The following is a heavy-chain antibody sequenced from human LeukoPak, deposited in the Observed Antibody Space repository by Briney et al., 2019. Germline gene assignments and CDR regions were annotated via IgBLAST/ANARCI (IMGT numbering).Heavy chain of an antibody. J-gene: IGHJ4*02. Sequence: GGSLRLSCAASGFTFSSYSMNWVRQAPGKGLEWVSYISSSSSTIYYADSVKGRFTISRDNAKNSLYLQMNSLRAEDTAVYYCARDLDWNYFDYWGQGTLVTVSS. CDR2: ISSSSSTI. D-gene: IGHD1-1*01. CDR1: GFTFSSYS. V-gene: IGHV3-48*01. CDR3: ARDLDWNYFDY.